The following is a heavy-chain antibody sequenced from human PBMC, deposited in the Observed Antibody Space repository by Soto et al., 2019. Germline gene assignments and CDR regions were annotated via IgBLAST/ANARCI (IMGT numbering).Heavy chain of an antibody. CDR3: ARFDYAYYYGMDV. CDR1: GGSISSGGYY. CDR2: IYYSGST. Sequence: QVQLQESGPGLVKPSQTLSLTCTVSGGSISSGGYYWSWIRQHPGKGLEWIGYIYYSGSTYYNPSLKSRVXXSXDXXKNQFSLKLSSVTAADTAVYYCARFDYAYYYGMDVWGQGTTVTVSS. D-gene: IGHD4-17*01. J-gene: IGHJ6*02. V-gene: IGHV4-31*03.